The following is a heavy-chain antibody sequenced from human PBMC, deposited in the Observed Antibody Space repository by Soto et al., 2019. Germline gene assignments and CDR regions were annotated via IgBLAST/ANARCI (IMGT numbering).Heavy chain of an antibody. D-gene: IGHD4-17*01. CDR3: AKLQSLTNPYYGLDV. CDR2: IRGSGAVT. Sequence: EVQLLESGGGVVQPGGSLRLSCAASGVTFSTYAMSWVRQVPGKGLEWVSTIRGSGAVTYYAESVKGRFTISRDTSKNTLYLQLNSLRVEDTAIYYCAKLQSLTNPYYGLDVWGQGTTVAVSS. CDR1: GVTFSTYA. V-gene: IGHV3-23*01. J-gene: IGHJ6*02.